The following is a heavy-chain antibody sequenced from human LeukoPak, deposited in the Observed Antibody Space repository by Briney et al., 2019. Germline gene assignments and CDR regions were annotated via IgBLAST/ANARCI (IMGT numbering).Heavy chain of an antibody. CDR1: RFTFNSYA. CDR3: AKDDCSGGSCYYYYGMDV. Sequence: GGSLRLSCAASRFTFNSYAMSWVRQAPGKGLEWVSVIGGSNGITFYVGSVKGRFTISRDNSKDTLYLQMNSLRAEDTAVYYCAKDDCSGGSCYYYYGMDVWGQGTTVTVSS. D-gene: IGHD2-15*01. CDR2: IGGSNGIT. V-gene: IGHV3-23*01. J-gene: IGHJ6*02.